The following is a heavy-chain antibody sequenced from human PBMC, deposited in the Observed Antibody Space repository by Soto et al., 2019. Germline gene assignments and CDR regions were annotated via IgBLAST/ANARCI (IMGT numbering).Heavy chain of an antibody. J-gene: IGHJ4*02. CDR1: GFTFSSSA. CDR2: IAYDGSNK. V-gene: IGHV3-30*18. Sequence: QVQLVESGGGVVQPGRSLRLSCAASGFTFSSSAMHWVRQAPGKGLEWVAVIAYDGSNKYYADSVKGRFTISRDNSKHTMYLQMNSLRAEDTAVYYCAKAGGNRNWYFDYWGQGTLVTVSS. CDR3: AKAGGNRNWYFDY. D-gene: IGHD1-1*01.